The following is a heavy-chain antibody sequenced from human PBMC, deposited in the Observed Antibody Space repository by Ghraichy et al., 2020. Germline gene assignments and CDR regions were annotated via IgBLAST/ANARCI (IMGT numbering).Heavy chain of an antibody. V-gene: IGHV4-4*02. CDR3: EREIDQLRYFDS. Sequence: ETLSLTCGVSGDSIISNNWWSWVRQPPGEGLEWIGEIFHSGSTNYKPSLTSRITISLDKSKNQFSLNMTSVTAADTDVYYCEREIDQLRYFDSWGQGTLVTVSS. J-gene: IGHJ4*02. CDR2: IFHSGST. CDR1: GDSIISNNW. D-gene: IGHD2-2*01.